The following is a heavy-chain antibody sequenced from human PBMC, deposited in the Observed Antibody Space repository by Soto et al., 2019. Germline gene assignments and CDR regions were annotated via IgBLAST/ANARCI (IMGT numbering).Heavy chain of an antibody. V-gene: IGHV3-30*18. CDR1: GFTLSSYG. CDR2: ISFDGSNK. J-gene: IGHJ4*02. D-gene: IGHD3-10*01. CDR3: AKDRAMVRGVISYFDY. Sequence: HPGGSLRLSCAASGFTLSSYGMHWVRQAPGKGLEWVAVISFDGSNKYYADSVKGRFTISRDNSKNTLYLQMNSLRAEDTAVYYCAKDRAMVRGVISYFDYWGQGTLVTVSS.